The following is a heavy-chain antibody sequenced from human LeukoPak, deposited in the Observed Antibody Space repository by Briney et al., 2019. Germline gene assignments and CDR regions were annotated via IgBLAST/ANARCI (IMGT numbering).Heavy chain of an antibody. Sequence: EASVKVSCKASGFTLASSAMQWVRQARGQRLEWIGWIVVGSGNTNYAQKFQERVTITRDMSTSTAYMELSSLRSEDTAVYYCAAQIGDYDYVWGSYPDWGQGTLVTVSS. D-gene: IGHD3-16*01. V-gene: IGHV1-58*02. J-gene: IGHJ4*02. CDR1: GFTLASSA. CDR3: AAQIGDYDYVWGSYPD. CDR2: IVVGSGNT.